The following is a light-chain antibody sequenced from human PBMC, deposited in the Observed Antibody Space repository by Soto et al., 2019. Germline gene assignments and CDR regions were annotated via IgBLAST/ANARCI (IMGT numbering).Light chain of an antibody. CDR3: QQYQNWPYT. V-gene: IGKV3-15*01. CDR1: QSVSRK. J-gene: IGKJ2*01. CDR2: DAS. Sequence: EIVMTQSPATLSVSPGERATLSCRASQSVSRKLAWYQQKPGQAPRLLVYDASSRVTSIPARLSGSGSGTDFTLTNSSLQSEDFAVSYCQQYQNWPYTFGQGTELEI.